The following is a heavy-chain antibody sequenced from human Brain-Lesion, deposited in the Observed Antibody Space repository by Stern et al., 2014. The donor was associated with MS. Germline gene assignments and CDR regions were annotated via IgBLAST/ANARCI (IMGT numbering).Heavy chain of an antibody. Sequence: QVQLGQSGAEVKKPGASVKVSCKASGYTFTGYYMHWVRQAPGQGLEWMGWINPKSGGTNYAQKFQGWVTMTRDTSITTAYMELSRLRSDDTAVYYCATYYYDSTGYNDFWGQGTLVTVSS. V-gene: IGHV1-2*04. CDR1: GYTFTGYY. D-gene: IGHD3-22*01. CDR2: INPKSGGT. J-gene: IGHJ4*02. CDR3: ATYYYDSTGYNDF.